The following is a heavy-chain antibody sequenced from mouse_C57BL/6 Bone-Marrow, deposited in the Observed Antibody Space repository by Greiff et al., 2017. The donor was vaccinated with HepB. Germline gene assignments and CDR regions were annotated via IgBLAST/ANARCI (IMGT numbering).Heavy chain of an antibody. Sequence: VKLVESGPGLVQPSQSLSITCTVSGFSLTSYGVHWVRQPPGKGLEWLGVIWSGGSTDYNAAFISRLSISKDNSKSQVFFKMNSLQADDNAIYYCAKTDYDYAWFAYWGQGTLVTVSA. CDR1: GFSLTSYG. J-gene: IGHJ3*01. V-gene: IGHV2-4*01. D-gene: IGHD2-4*01. CDR2: IWSGGST. CDR3: AKTDYDYAWFAY.